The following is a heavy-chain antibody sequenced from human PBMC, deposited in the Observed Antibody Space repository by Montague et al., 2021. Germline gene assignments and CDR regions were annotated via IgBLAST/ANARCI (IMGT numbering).Heavy chain of an antibody. V-gene: IGHV4-4*02. D-gene: IGHD6-13*01. CDR1: GDFISSYTW. Sequence: SETLSLTCAVSGDFISSYTWWSWVRQPPGKGLEWIGEIFHSGSANYNPSLRSRITISVDKSKNEFSLHQNSVTPADTAVYYCARHGDDEWQQMAFWGQGTLVVVSS. J-gene: IGHJ4*02. CDR3: ARHGDDEWQQMAF. CDR2: IFHSGSA.